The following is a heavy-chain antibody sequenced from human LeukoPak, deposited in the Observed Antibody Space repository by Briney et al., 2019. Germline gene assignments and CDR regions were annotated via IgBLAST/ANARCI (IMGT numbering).Heavy chain of an antibody. Sequence: GRSLRLSCAASEFSVGSNYMTWVRQAPGKGLEWVSLIYSGGSTYYADSVKGRFTISRDNSKNTLYLQMNSLRAEDTAVYFCAKEYGYDYNYFYSMDVWGKGTTVTISS. CDR1: EFSVGSNY. V-gene: IGHV3-66*02. CDR3: AKEYGYDYNYFYSMDV. CDR2: IYSGGST. D-gene: IGHD1-1*01. J-gene: IGHJ6*03.